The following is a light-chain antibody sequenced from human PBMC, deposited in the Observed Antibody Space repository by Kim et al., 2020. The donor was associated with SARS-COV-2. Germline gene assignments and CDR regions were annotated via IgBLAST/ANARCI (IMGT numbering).Light chain of an antibody. V-gene: IGLV1-44*01. CDR1: ASNIANNV. CDR2: DVD. Sequence: ELTQPPSASGTPGQSVTISCSGSASNIANNVVNWYQQIPGTAPRLLIYDVDQRPSGIPDRFSGSRSGTSASLAISGLQSEDEADYYCAAWDDRLNTPVFGGGTKVTVL. J-gene: IGLJ3*02. CDR3: AAWDDRLNTPV.